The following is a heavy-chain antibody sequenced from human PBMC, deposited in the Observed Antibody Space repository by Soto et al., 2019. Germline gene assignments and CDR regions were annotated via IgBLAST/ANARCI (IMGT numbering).Heavy chain of an antibody. Sequence: PSETLSLTCTVSGASITTYYCSWIRQPPGQGLESIGYIYYTGDTNSNPSLKSRVTISIDTSKNQFSLKLSSVTAADTAVYYCARTARTPDSWGQGTLVTAPQ. CDR1: GASITTYY. J-gene: IGHJ4*02. V-gene: IGHV4-59*01. D-gene: IGHD1-1*01. CDR3: ARTARTPDS. CDR2: IYYTGDT.